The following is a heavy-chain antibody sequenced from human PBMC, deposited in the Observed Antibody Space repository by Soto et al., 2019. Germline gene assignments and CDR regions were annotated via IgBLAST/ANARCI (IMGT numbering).Heavy chain of an antibody. Sequence: GGSLRLSCAASGFTFSSYAMSWVRQAPGKGLEWVSAISGSGGSTYYADSVKGRFTISRDNSKNTLYLQMNSLRAEDTAVYYCAKNPNPYPRVELFLNWFDPWGQGTLVTVSS. CDR1: GFTFSSYA. D-gene: IGHD1-26*01. J-gene: IGHJ5*02. CDR3: AKNPNPYPRVELFLNWFDP. V-gene: IGHV3-23*01. CDR2: ISGSGGST.